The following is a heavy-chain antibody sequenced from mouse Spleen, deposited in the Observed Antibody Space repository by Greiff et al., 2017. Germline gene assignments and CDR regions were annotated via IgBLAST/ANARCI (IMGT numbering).Heavy chain of an antibody. CDR1: GYTFTSYW. J-gene: IGHJ3*01. D-gene: IGHD3-2*01. V-gene: IGHV1-7*01. Sequence: VQLKESGAELAKPGASVKMSCKASGYTFTSYWMHWVKQRPGQGLEWIGYINPSTGYTEYNQKFKDKATLTADKSSSTAYMQLSSLTSEDSAVYYCARSDGDTFFAYWGQGTLVTVSA. CDR3: ARSDGDTFFAY. CDR2: INPSTGYT.